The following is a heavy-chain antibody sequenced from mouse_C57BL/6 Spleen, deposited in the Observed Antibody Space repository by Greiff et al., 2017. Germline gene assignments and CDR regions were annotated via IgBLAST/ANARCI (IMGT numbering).Heavy chain of an antibody. CDR3: ARGYSNYFDY. J-gene: IGHJ2*01. D-gene: IGHD2-5*01. V-gene: IGHV5-17*01. Sequence: EVKLVESGGGLVKPGGSLKLSCAASGFTFSDYGMHWVRQAPEKGLEWVAYISSGSSTIYYADTVKGRFTICRDNAKNTLFLQMTSLRSEDTAMYYCARGYSNYFDYWGKGTTLTVSS. CDR2: ISSGSSTI. CDR1: GFTFSDYG.